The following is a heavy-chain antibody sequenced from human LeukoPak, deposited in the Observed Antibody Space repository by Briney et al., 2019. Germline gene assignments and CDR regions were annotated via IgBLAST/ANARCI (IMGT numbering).Heavy chain of an antibody. J-gene: IGHJ4*02. V-gene: IGHV1-18*01. CDR2: ISAYNGNT. Sequence: ASVKVSCKASGYTFTSYGISWVRQAPGQGLEWMGWISAYNGNTNYAQKLQGRVTMTTDTSTSTAYMELWSLRSDDTAVYYCARDPSGYYYGSGTLIPRSLDYWGQGTLVTVSS. CDR1: GYTFTSYG. D-gene: IGHD3-10*01. CDR3: ARDPSGYYYGSGTLIPRSLDY.